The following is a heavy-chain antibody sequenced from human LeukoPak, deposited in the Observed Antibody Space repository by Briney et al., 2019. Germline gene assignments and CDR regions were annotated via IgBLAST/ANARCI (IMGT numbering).Heavy chain of an antibody. CDR2: INPNSGGT. V-gene: IGHV1-2*02. J-gene: IGHJ5*02. Sequence: ASVTVSCKASGYTFTGYYMHWVRQAPGQGLEWMGWINPNSGGTNYAQKFQGRVTMTRDTSISTAYMELSRLRSDDTAVYYCARDITMVRGSFDPWGQGTLVTVSS. D-gene: IGHD3-10*01. CDR1: GYTFTGYY. CDR3: ARDITMVRGSFDP.